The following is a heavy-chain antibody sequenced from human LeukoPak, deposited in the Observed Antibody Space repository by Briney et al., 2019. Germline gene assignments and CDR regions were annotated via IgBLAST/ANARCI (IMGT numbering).Heavy chain of an antibody. CDR1: GFTFSSYA. V-gene: IGHV3-33*08. CDR3: ARGSNYYDSSGYLSDLDY. CDR2: IWYDGSNK. Sequence: PGGSLRLSCAASGFTFSSYAMHWVRQAPGKGLEWVAVIWYDGSNKYYADSVKGRFTISRDNSKNTLYLQMNSLRAEDTAVYYCARGSNYYDSSGYLSDLDYWGQGTLVTVSS. D-gene: IGHD3-22*01. J-gene: IGHJ4*02.